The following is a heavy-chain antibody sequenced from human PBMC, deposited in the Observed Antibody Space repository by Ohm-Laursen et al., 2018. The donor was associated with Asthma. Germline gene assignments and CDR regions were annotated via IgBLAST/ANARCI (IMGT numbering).Heavy chain of an antibody. J-gene: IGHJ4*02. D-gene: IGHD3-22*01. Sequence: GSLRLSCAASGYTFSRYSIHWVRQVPGKGLEWVASISTASTFIYYADSVRGRFTTSRDNAKNSVYLQMNSLRAEDTAVYYCARDGPYYDSSELDYWGQGTLVTVSS. CDR3: ARDGPYYDSSELDY. V-gene: IGHV3-21*01. CDR2: ISTASTFI. CDR1: GYTFSRYS.